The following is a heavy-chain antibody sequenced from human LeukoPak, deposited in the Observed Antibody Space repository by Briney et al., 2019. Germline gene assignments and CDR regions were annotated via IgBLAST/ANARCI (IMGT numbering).Heavy chain of an antibody. Sequence: SETLSLTCTVSGGSISSYYWSWIRQPAGKGLEWLGRIHSSKGTNYNPSLKSRVTMSLDTSKNQFSLKLSSVSAADTAMYYCARDRMSDDSGSYFDYWRQGSLVTVSS. CDR1: GGSISSYY. CDR3: ARDRMSDDSGSYFDY. V-gene: IGHV4-4*07. J-gene: IGHJ4*02. D-gene: IGHD3-22*01. CDR2: IHSSKGT.